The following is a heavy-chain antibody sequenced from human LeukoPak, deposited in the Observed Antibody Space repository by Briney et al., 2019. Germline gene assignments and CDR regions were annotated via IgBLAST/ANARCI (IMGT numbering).Heavy chain of an antibody. Sequence: PGGSLRLSCAASGFTFSSYGMRWVRQAPGKGLEWVAVIWYDGSNKYYADSVKGRFTISRDNSKNTLYLQMNSLRAEDTAVYYCAKDVVGSGHDAFDIWGQGTMVTVSS. V-gene: IGHV3-33*06. CDR2: IWYDGSNK. D-gene: IGHD2-15*01. J-gene: IGHJ3*02. CDR3: AKDVVGSGHDAFDI. CDR1: GFTFSSYG.